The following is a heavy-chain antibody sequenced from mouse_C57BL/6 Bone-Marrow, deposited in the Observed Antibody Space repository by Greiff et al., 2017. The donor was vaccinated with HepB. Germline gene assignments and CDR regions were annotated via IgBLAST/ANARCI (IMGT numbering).Heavy chain of an antibody. J-gene: IGHJ3*01. Sequence: VQLQQSGAELARPGASVKLSCKASGYTFTSYGISWVKQRTGQGLEWIGEIYPRSGNTYYNEKFKGKATLTADKSSSTAYMELRSLTSEDSAVYFCARRGGLLEFAYWGQGTLVTVSA. V-gene: IGHV1-81*01. CDR2: IYPRSGNT. CDR3: ARRGGLLEFAY. CDR1: GYTFTSYG. D-gene: IGHD2-3*01.